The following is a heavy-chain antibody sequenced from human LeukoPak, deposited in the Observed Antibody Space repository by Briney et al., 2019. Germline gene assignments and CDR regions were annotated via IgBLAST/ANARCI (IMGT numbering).Heavy chain of an antibody. Sequence: GGSLRLSCAASVFPFNNYLMQWVRQAPGKGLVWVSSTNTDGRTTRYAAAVQGRFTISRDNAQNTLYLQMKSLRDDDTAVYYCARAGASGWYAAGWFDPWGQGTLVTVSS. CDR3: ARAGASGWYAAGWFDP. CDR2: TNTDGRTT. J-gene: IGHJ5*02. D-gene: IGHD6-19*01. CDR1: VFPFNNYL. V-gene: IGHV3-74*01.